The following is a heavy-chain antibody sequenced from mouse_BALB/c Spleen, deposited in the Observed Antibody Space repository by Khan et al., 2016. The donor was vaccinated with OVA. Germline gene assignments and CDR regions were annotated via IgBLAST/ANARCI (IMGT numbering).Heavy chain of an antibody. CDR2: IWSDGST. V-gene: IGHV2-6-1*01. J-gene: IGHJ4*01. CDR1: GFSLTDYG. Sequence: QVQLKQSGPALVAPSQSLSITCTISGFSLTDYGVHWVRQPPGKGLEWLVVIWSDGSTTYNSALKSRLSISKDNSKSHVFLKMNSLQTDDTSVYYCARQPYYHYYVMDYWGQGTSVTVSS. CDR3: ARQPYYHYYVMDY. D-gene: IGHD2-10*01.